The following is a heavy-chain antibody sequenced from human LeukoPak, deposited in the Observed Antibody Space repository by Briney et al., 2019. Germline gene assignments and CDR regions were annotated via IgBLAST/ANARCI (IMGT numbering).Heavy chain of an antibody. Sequence: ASVKVSCKASGYTFTRYAMNWVRQAPGQGLEWMGWISTNTGNPTYAQAFTGRFVFSLDTSVSTAYLQISSLKAEDTAVYYCAREVATIREDAFDIWGQGTMATVSS. V-gene: IGHV7-4-1*02. CDR1: GYTFTRYA. CDR3: AREVATIREDAFDI. D-gene: IGHD5-12*01. J-gene: IGHJ3*02. CDR2: ISTNTGNP.